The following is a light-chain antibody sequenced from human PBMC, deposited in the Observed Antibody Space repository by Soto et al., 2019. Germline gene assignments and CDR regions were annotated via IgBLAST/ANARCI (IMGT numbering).Light chain of an antibody. CDR1: SSDVGAYDY. CDR2: EVS. J-gene: IGLJ3*02. Sequence: QSALTQPASVSGSPGQSITISCTGTSSDVGAYDYVSWYQQHPGKAPKFMLSEVSNRPSGLSDRFSGSKSGNTASLTISGLQAEDESDYYCSSFTTSKTGVFGGGTKLTVL. V-gene: IGLV2-14*01. CDR3: SSFTTSKTGV.